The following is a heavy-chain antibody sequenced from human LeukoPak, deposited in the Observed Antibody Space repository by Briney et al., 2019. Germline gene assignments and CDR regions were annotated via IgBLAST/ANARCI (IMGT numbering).Heavy chain of an antibody. J-gene: IGHJ4*02. CDR1: GFTLGDYA. Sequence: GGSLTLFCTASGFTLGDYAMSWFRQAPGKGLGGVGFIRSKAYGGTTEYAASVKGRFTISRDDPTIIAYLQMNSRKTEDTAVYYCTRKSKATTRFDYWGQGTLVTVSS. D-gene: IGHD5-24*01. V-gene: IGHV3-49*03. CDR3: TRKSKATTRFDY. CDR2: IRSKAYGGTT.